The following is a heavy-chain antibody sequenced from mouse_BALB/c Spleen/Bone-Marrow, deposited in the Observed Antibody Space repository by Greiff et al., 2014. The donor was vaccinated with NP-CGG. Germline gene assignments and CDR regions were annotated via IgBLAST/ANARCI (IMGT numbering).Heavy chain of an antibody. J-gene: IGHJ4*01. CDR3: ARRGISTSEGVGAMDY. V-gene: IGHV5-6-2*01. D-gene: IGHD1-1*01. CDR1: GFTFSSYY. CDR2: IISNGGGT. Sequence: EVQLVESGGGLVKLGGSLKLPCAASGFTFSSYYMSWVRQTPEKRLELVAAIISNGGGTYYPDTMKGRFIISRDNAKNTLYLQMSSLKSEDTALYYCARRGISTSEGVGAMDYWGQGTSVTVSS.